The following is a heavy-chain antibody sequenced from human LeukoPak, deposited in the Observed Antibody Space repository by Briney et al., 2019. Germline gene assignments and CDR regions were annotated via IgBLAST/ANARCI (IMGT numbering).Heavy chain of an antibody. D-gene: IGHD5-12*01. V-gene: IGHV3-48*03. CDR1: GFMFSSYE. J-gene: IGHJ4*02. CDR3: ARYLHEGGSSFDC. CDR2: ISTSGSDI. Sequence: GGSLRLSCAASGFMFSSYEMNWVRQAPGKGLEWVSYISTSGSDIYYADSVKGRFTISRDNAKNSLYLQMNRLRAEDTALYYCARYLHEGGSSFDCWGQGTLVAVSS.